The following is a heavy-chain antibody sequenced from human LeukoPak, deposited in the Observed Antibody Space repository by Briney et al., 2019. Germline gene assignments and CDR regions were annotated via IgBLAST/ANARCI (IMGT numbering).Heavy chain of an antibody. CDR1: GFTFSSYA. CDR3: VKDLGRYRNNCFDY. V-gene: IGHV3-23*01. J-gene: IGHJ4*02. D-gene: IGHD1-26*01. Sequence: GGPLRLSCAASGFTFSSYAMSWARRAPEKGLEWASTISGSGGGTYYADSVKGRFTISRDDSKNTLYLQMNSLRAEDTAVYYCVKDLGRYRNNCFDYWGQGTLVTVSS. CDR2: ISGSGGGT.